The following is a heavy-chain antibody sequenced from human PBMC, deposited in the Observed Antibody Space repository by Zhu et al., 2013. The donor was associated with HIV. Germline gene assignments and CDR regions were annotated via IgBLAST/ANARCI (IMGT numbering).Heavy chain of an antibody. CDR3: ARGGGTTAFQQWLVRSLDYYYYMDV. CDR1: GGTFSSYA. J-gene: IGHJ6*03. CDR2: IIPIFGTA. V-gene: IGHV1-69*01. Sequence: QVQLVQSGAEVKKPGSSVKVSCKASGGTFSSYAISWVRQAPGQGLEWMGGIIPIFGTANYAQKFQGRVTITADESTSTAYMELSSLRSEDTAVYYCARGGGTTAFQQWLVRSLDYYYYMDVWGKGTTVTVSS. D-gene: IGHD6-19*01.